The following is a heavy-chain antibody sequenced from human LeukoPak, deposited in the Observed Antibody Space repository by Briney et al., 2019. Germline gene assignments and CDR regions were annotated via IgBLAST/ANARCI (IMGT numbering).Heavy chain of an antibody. V-gene: IGHV4-39*01. D-gene: IGHD3-10*01. CDR2: IYYSGST. J-gene: IGHJ4*02. Sequence: PSETLSLTCTVAGGSISSSGYYWGWVRQPPGKGLEWIGTIYYSGSTYYNPSLNSRVTISVDTSKNQFSLKLSSVTAADTAVYYCARAGNTAVPPYFDYWGQGTLVTVSS. CDR3: ARAGNTAVPPYFDY. CDR1: GGSISSSGYY.